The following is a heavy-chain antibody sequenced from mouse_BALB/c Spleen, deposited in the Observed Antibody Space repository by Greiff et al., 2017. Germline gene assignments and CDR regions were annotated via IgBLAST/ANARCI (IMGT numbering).Heavy chain of an antibody. J-gene: IGHJ1*01. D-gene: IGHD1-1*01. Sequence: VQLQQPGAELVMPGASVKMSCKASGYTFTDYWMHWVKQRPGQGLEWIGAIDTSDSYTSYNQKFKGKATLTVDESSSTAYMQLSSLTSEDSAVYYCARSGGGSSCYFDVWGAGTTVTVSS. CDR3: ARSGGGSSCYFDV. V-gene: IGHV1-69*01. CDR2: IDTSDSYT. CDR1: GYTFTDYW.